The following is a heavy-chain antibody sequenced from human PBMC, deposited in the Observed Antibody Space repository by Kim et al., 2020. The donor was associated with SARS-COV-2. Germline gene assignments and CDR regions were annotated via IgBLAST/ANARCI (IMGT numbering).Heavy chain of an antibody. J-gene: IGHJ6*03. CDR3: ARGIAARLHYYYYYMDV. CDR1: GGSFSGYY. V-gene: IGHV4-34*01. D-gene: IGHD6-6*01. Sequence: SETLSLTCAVYGGSFSGYYWSWIRQPPGKGLEWIGEINHSGSTNYNPSLKSRVTISVDTSKNQFSLKLSSVTAADTAVYYCARGIAARLHYYYYYMDVWGKGTTVTVSS. CDR2: INHSGST.